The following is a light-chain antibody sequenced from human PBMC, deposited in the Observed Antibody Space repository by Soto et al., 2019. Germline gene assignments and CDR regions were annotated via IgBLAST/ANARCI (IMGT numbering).Light chain of an antibody. CDR2: DAS. CDR3: QQYNTYSWT. CDR1: QSISSW. Sequence: DIQRTQSPSSLSASVGNRVTITCWASQSISSWLAWYQQMPGKAPKVLIYDASSLHSGVPSRFSGSGSGTEFTLTISSLKNDDFATYYCQQYNTYSWTFGQGTKVDI. J-gene: IGKJ1*01. V-gene: IGKV1-5*01.